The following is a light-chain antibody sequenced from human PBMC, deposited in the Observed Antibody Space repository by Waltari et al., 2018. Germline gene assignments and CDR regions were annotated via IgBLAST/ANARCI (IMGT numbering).Light chain of an antibody. J-gene: IGKJ2*03. CDR3: LQYGNNPYS. V-gene: IGKV1D-16*01. CDR1: QSISSW. Sequence: DIQMTQSPSSLSASVGDTVTITCWASQSISSWLAWYQQKPGKAPKLLIYKASNLQSGVPSRFSGSGSGTDFTLTISSLQPEDFATYYCLQYGNNPYSFGQGTKVEIK. CDR2: KAS.